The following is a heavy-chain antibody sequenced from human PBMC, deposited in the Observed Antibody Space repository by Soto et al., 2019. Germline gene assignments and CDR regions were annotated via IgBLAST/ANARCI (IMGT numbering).Heavy chain of an antibody. J-gene: IGHJ4*02. CDR3: ARGYCSGGSCYIFDY. CDR2: INAGNGNT. Sequence: ASVKVSCKASGYTFTSYAMHWVRLAPGQRLEWMGWINAGNGNTKYSQKFQGRVTITRDTSASTAYMELSSLRSEDTAVYYCARGYCSGGSCYIFDYWGQGTLVTVSS. V-gene: IGHV1-3*01. CDR1: GYTFTSYA. D-gene: IGHD2-15*01.